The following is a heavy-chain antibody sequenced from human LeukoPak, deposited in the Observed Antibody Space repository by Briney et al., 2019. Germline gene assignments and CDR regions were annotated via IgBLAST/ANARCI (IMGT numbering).Heavy chain of an antibody. CDR1: GFTFSKFG. CDR3: ARARSDGYNFYSFDY. V-gene: IGHV3-30*19. D-gene: IGHD5-24*01. Sequence: PVGSLRLSCAASGFTFSKFGMHWVHQAPGKGREWVAVISYDGSNKYYADSVKGRFTISRDNSKNTLYLQMNSLRAEDTAVYYCARARSDGYNFYSFDYWGQGTLVTVSS. CDR2: ISYDGSNK. J-gene: IGHJ4*02.